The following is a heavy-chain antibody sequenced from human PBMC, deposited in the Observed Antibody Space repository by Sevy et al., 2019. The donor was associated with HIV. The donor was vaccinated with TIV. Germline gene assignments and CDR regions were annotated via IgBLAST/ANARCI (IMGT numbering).Heavy chain of an antibody. D-gene: IGHD1-26*01. CDR3: ATSGSGSYSEYFQH. J-gene: IGHJ1*01. Sequence: GGSLRLSCAASGFTFSSYIMNWVRQAPGKGLEWVSSISSSSSYIYYADSVKGRFTISRDNAKNSLYLQMNSLRAEDTAVYYCATSGSGSYSEYFQHWGQGALVTVSS. V-gene: IGHV3-21*01. CDR1: GFTFSSYI. CDR2: ISSSSSYI.